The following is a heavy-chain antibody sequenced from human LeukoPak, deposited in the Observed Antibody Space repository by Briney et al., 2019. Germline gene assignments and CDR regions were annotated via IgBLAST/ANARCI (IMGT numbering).Heavy chain of an antibody. CDR1: GFTFSSYG. V-gene: IGHV3-33*01. D-gene: IGHD3-3*01. Sequence: QSGGSLRLSCAASGFTFSSYGMHWVRQAPGKGLEWVAVIWYDGSNKYYADSVKGRFTISRDNSKNTLDLQMNSLRAEDTAVYYCARDRSYDFWSGYSTPDYRGQGTLVTVSS. CDR3: ARDRSYDFWSGYSTPDY. CDR2: IWYDGSNK. J-gene: IGHJ4*02.